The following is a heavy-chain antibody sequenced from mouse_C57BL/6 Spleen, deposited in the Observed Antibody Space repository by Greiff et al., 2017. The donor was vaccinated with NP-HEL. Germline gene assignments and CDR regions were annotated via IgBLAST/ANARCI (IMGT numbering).Heavy chain of an antibody. Sequence: EVMLVESGGGLVKPGGSLKLSCAASGFTFSSYAMSWVRQTPEKRLEWVATISDGGSYTYYPDNVKGRFTISRDNAKNNLYLQMSHLKSEDTAMYYCARRYYYAMDYWGQVTSVTVSS. V-gene: IGHV5-4*03. CDR2: ISDGGSYT. J-gene: IGHJ4*01. CDR1: GFTFSSYA. CDR3: ARRYYYAMDY.